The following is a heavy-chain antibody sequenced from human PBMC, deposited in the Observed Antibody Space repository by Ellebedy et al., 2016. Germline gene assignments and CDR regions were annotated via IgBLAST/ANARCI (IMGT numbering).Heavy chain of an antibody. CDR3: ATPKVGTTGTTRDDAFDI. D-gene: IGHD1-1*01. CDR2: FDPEDGET. V-gene: IGHV1-24*01. J-gene: IGHJ3*02. Sequence: ASVKVSCXVSGYTLTELSMHWVRQAPGKGLEWMGGFDPEDGETIYAQKFQGRVTMTEDTSTDTAYMELSSLRSEDTAVYYCATPKVGTTGTTRDDAFDIWGQGTMVTVSS. CDR1: GYTLTELS.